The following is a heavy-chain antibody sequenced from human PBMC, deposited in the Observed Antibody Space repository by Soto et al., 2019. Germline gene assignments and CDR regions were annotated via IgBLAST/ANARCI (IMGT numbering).Heavy chain of an antibody. CDR1: GDSISDVNYY. D-gene: IGHD7-27*01. V-gene: IGHV4-30-4*01. CDR2: IYDGRTP. J-gene: IGHJ4*02. CDR3: TRGPSGDKIDY. Sequence: QVQLKGSGPRLVKPSQTLSLTCTVSGDSISDVNYYWSWIRESPDKVLEWIGHIYDGRTPYSNPSLQRRVTVSIDTSKNQFSLQLSSMSAADSAVYYCTRGPSGDKIDYWGQGTLVTVSS.